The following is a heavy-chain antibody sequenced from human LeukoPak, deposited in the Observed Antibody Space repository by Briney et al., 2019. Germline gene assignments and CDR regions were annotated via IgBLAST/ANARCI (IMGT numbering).Heavy chain of an antibody. CDR3: ARDVPSSSSGLMSDY. CDR2: ISAYNGNT. CDR1: GGTFSSYA. Sequence: ASVKVSCQASGGTFSSYAISWVRQAPGQGLEWMGWISAYNGNTNYAQKLQGRVTMTTDTSTSTAYMELRSLRSDDTAVYYCARDVPSSSSGLMSDYWGQGTLVTVSS. V-gene: IGHV1-18*01. J-gene: IGHJ4*02. D-gene: IGHD6-6*01.